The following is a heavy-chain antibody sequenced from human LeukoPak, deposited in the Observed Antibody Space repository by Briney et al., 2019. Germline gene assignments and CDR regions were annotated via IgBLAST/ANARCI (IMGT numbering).Heavy chain of an antibody. Sequence: PGGSLRLSCAASGFTFSDYYMSWIRQAPGKGLEWVSYIRSSGSTIYYADSVKGRFTISRDNAKNSLYLQMNSLRAEDTAVYYCAREFRYNINFDYWGQGTLVTVSS. V-gene: IGHV3-11*04. J-gene: IGHJ4*02. D-gene: IGHD1-1*01. CDR1: GFTFSDYY. CDR2: IRSSGSTI. CDR3: AREFRYNINFDY.